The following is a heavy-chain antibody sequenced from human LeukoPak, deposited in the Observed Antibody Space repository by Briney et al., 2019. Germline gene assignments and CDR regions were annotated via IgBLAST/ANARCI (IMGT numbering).Heavy chain of an antibody. Sequence: GASVKVSCKASGYTFTDYYMYRVRQAPGQGLEWMGWIHPNSGGTNYAQKFQGRVTMTRDTSISTAYMELSRLRSDDTAVYYCARDLSPYYYDSSGYYSDYWGQGTLVTVSS. J-gene: IGHJ4*02. CDR3: ARDLSPYYYDSSGYYSDY. CDR1: GYTFTDYY. V-gene: IGHV1-2*02. D-gene: IGHD3-22*01. CDR2: IHPNSGGT.